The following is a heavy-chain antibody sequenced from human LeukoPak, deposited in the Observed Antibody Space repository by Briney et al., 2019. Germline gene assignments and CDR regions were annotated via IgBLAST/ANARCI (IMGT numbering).Heavy chain of an antibody. CDR1: GGSISSSSYY. CDR3: ARTIFGVAKQPYWFDP. V-gene: IGHV4-39*01. Sequence: PSETLSLTCTVSGGSISSSSYYWGWIRQPPGKGLEWIGSIYYSGSTYYNPSLKSRVTISVDTSKNQFSLKLSSVTAADTAVYYCARTIFGVAKQPYWFDPWGQGTLVTVSS. CDR2: IYYSGST. D-gene: IGHD3-3*01. J-gene: IGHJ5*02.